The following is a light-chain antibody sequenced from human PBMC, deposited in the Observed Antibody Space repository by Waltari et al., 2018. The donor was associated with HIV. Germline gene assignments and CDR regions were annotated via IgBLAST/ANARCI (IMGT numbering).Light chain of an antibody. CDR1: QSLLHTNGYTY. V-gene: IGKV2-28*01. CDR2: RVS. CDR3: MQGLQTLYT. Sequence: DIVMTQYTLSLAVTPGEPPCISCRSSQSLLHTNGYTYLDWYLQKPRQSPQLRIYRVSNLASGVPDRFSGSGSGTDFTLKISRVEAEDVGLYYCMQGLQTLYTFGQGTKLEIK. J-gene: IGKJ2*01.